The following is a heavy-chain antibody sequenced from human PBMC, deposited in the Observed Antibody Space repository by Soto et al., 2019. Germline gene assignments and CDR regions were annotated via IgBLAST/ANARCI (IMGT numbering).Heavy chain of an antibody. CDR2: IYYSGST. D-gene: IGHD5-12*01. J-gene: IGHJ3*02. V-gene: IGHV4-31*03. Sequence: SETLSLTCTVSGGSISSGGYYWSWIRQHPGKGLEWIGYIYYSGSTYYNPSLKSRVTISVDTSKNQFSLKLSSVTAADTAVYYCARGIGLVRMATNRGLAAFDIWGQGTMVTVSS. CDR3: ARGIGLVRMATNRGLAAFDI. CDR1: GGSISSGGYY.